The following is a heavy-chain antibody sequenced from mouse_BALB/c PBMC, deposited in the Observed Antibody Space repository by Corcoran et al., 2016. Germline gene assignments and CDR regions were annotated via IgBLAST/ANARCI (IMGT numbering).Heavy chain of an antibody. D-gene: IGHD1-1*01. V-gene: IGHV8-12*01. Sequence: QVTLKESGPGILQPSQTLSLTCSFPGFSLSTSGMGVSWIRQPSGKGLEWRAHIYWDDDKRYHPSLKSRLTISKDTSRNQVFLKITSVDTADTATYYCARLTAVVAENAMDYWGQGTSFTVSS. CDR3: ARLTAVVAENAMDY. J-gene: IGHJ4*01. CDR1: GFSLSTSGMG. CDR2: IYWDDDK.